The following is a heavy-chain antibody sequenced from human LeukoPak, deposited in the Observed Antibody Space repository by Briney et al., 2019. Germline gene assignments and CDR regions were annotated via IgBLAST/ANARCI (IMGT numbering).Heavy chain of an antibody. CDR2: ISYDGSNK. J-gene: IGHJ4*02. CDR1: GFTFSSYA. D-gene: IGHD3-10*01. Sequence: PGRSLRLSCAASGFTFSSYAMHWVRQAPGKGLEWVAVISYDGSNKYYADSVKGRFTISRDNYKNTLYLQMNSLRAEDTAVYYCARVLNVLLWFGELFPDYWGQGTLVTVSS. V-gene: IGHV3-30*04. CDR3: ARVLNVLLWFGELFPDY.